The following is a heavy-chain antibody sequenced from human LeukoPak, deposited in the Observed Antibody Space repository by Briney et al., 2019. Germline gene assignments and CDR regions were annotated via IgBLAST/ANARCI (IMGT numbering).Heavy chain of an antibody. CDR1: GFNFGDHA. CDR3: SRGPIQLWVHNGVDV. CDR2: IRSKAYRGTT. D-gene: IGHD5-18*01. Sequence: GESLRPCCTTSGFNFGDHAMTWDRQAPGKGLEWVGFIRSKAYRGTTEYAASVKGRFTISRDDSKSVVYLQMNSLKSEDTAVYYCSRGPIQLWVHNGVDVWGQGTTVTVSS. V-gene: IGHV3-49*04. J-gene: IGHJ6*02.